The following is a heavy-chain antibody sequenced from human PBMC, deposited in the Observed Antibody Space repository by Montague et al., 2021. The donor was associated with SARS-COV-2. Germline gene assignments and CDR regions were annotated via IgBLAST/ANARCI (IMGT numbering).Heavy chain of an antibody. J-gene: IGHJ6*02. CDR3: ARDSRVVGSTGGMDV. CDR2: IKQDGGEK. D-gene: IGHD2-21*01. CDR1: GFAFSSYW. V-gene: IGHV3-7*03. Sequence: SLRLSCAASGFAFSSYWMSWVRQAPGKGLEWVANIKQDGGEKHYVDSVKGRFTISRDNDKNSLNLQMDSLRAEDTALYYCARDSRVVGSTGGMDVWGQGTTVTVSS.